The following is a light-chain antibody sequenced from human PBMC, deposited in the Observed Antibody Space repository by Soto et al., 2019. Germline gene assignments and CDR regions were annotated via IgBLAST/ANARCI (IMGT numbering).Light chain of an antibody. CDR2: SNN. Sequence: QSVLTQPPSASGTPGQRVTISSSGSSSNIGRNTVNWYQQLPGTAPKLLIYSNNQRPSGVPDRFSGSKSGTSASLAISGLQPEDEADYYCAAWDDSLNGVVFGGGTQLTVL. J-gene: IGLJ2*01. CDR1: SSNIGRNT. V-gene: IGLV1-44*01. CDR3: AAWDDSLNGVV.